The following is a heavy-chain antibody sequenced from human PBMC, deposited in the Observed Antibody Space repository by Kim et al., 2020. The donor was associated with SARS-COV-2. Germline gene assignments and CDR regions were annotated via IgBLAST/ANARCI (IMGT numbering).Heavy chain of an antibody. J-gene: IGHJ4*02. Sequence: SYHPSPKSRVHISVDTSKNPFSLKLSSVTAADTAVYYCARVVVITPDFDYWGQGTLVTVSS. CDR3: ARVVVITPDFDY. V-gene: IGHV4-39*01. D-gene: IGHD3-22*01.